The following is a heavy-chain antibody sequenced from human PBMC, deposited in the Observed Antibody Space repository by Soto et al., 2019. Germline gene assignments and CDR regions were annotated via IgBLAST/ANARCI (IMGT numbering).Heavy chain of an antibody. J-gene: IGHJ4*01. CDR3: AKGNGWYYY. CDR2: IYYSGST. Sequence: QVQLQESGPGLVKPSETLSLTCSISGDSMNHNYWTWIRQPPGKGLEWIGYIYYSGSTIYSPSLKSRVTVSIDTAKNTFALQLNSGTAADTAVDYCAKGNGWYYYWGQGTLVTVSS. D-gene: IGHD6-19*01. CDR1: GDSMNHNY. V-gene: IGHV4-59*01.